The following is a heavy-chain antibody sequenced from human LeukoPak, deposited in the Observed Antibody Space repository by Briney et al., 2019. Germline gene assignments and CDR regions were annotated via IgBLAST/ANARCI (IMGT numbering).Heavy chain of an antibody. CDR1: GITFSHYG. CDR3: ARGFGIPAAGFLYYSDY. D-gene: IGHD6-13*01. V-gene: IGHV3-33*01. J-gene: IGHJ4*02. Sequence: GGSLRLSCTASGITFSHYGMHWVRQAPGRGLEWVAGIWYDGTNKYYADSVKGGFTIFRDNSRNTLYLQMNSLRVEDTAMYSCARGFGIPAAGFLYYSDYWGQGTLVTVSS. CDR2: IWYDGTNK.